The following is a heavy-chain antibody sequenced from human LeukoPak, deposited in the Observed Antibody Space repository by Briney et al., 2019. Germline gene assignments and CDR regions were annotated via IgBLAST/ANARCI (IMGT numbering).Heavy chain of an antibody. CDR2: ISGSGEII. Sequence: GGSLRLSCAASGFTFSSYVMTWVRQAPGKGLEWVSVISGSGEIIWYADSVRGRFTISRDNSKNTLYLHMNSLRAEDTGMYYCARKVPGEAAALGDYWGQGTLVTVSS. D-gene: IGHD6-13*01. CDR1: GFTFSSYV. J-gene: IGHJ4*02. CDR3: ARKVPGEAAALGDY. V-gene: IGHV3-23*01.